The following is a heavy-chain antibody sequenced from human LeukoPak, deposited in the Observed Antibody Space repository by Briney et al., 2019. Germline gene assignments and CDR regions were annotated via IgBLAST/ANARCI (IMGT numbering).Heavy chain of an antibody. J-gene: IGHJ3*02. V-gene: IGHV4-4*07. D-gene: IGHD5-24*01. CDR3: ARSRDAYTLDAFDI. Sequence: PSETLSLTCTVSGGSISSYYWSWIRQPAGKGLEWIGRIYTSGSTNYNPSLKSRVTMSVDTSKNQFSLNLRSLTAADTAVFYCARSRDAYTLDAFDIWGQGTMVTVSS. CDR2: IYTSGST. CDR1: GGSISSYY.